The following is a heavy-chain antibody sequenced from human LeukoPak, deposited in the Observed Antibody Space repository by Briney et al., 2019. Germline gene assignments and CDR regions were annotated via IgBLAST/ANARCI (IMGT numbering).Heavy chain of an antibody. Sequence: PSETLSPTCTVSGGSISSHYWSWIRQPPGKGLEWIGYIYYSGSTNYNPSLKSRVTISVDTSKNQFSLKLSSVTAADTAVYYCARSQYSSSWYDFDYWGQGTLVTVSS. CDR2: IYYSGST. D-gene: IGHD6-13*01. CDR1: GGSISSHY. J-gene: IGHJ4*02. CDR3: ARSQYSSSWYDFDY. V-gene: IGHV4-59*11.